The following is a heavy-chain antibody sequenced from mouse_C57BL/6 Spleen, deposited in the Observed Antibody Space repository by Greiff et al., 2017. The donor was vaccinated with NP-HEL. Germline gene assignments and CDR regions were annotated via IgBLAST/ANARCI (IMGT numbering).Heavy chain of an antibody. V-gene: IGHV1-26*01. CDR3: ESVLWRDARAMDY. D-gene: IGHD3-3*01. CDR1: GYTFTDYY. J-gene: IGHJ4*01. Sequence: VQLQQSGPELVKPGASVKISCKASGYTFTDYYMNWVKQSHGKSLEWIGDINPNNGGTSYNQKFKGKATLTVDKSSSTAYMELRSLTSEDSAVYYCESVLWRDARAMDYWGQGTSVTVSS. CDR2: INPNNGGT.